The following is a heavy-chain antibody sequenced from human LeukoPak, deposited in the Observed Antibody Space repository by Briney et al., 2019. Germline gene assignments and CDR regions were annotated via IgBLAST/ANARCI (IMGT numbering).Heavy chain of an antibody. CDR2: IYYSGST. D-gene: IGHD3-16*02. Sequence: SETLSLTCTVSGGSISSGGYYWSWIRQHPGKGLEWIGYIYYSGSTYYNPSLKSRVTISVDTSKNQFSLKLSSVTTADTAVYYCARASFIYYFDYWGQGTLVTVSS. CDR1: GGSISSGGYY. CDR3: ARASFIYYFDY. V-gene: IGHV4-31*03. J-gene: IGHJ4*02.